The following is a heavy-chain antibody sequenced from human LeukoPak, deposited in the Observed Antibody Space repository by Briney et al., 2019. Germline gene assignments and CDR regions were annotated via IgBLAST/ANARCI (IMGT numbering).Heavy chain of an antibody. CDR1: GFTFSSYG. CDR2: TSSDGNNN. D-gene: IGHD6-13*01. J-gene: IGHJ4*02. Sequence: GGSLRLSCVASGFTFSSYGMHWVRQAPGKGLEWVAVTSSDGNNNYYAHSVRGRFTISRDNSKNTLYLQMNSLRAEDTAVYYCARSFIAAALGTQYWGQGTLVTVSS. V-gene: IGHV3-30*03. CDR3: ARSFIAAALGTQY.